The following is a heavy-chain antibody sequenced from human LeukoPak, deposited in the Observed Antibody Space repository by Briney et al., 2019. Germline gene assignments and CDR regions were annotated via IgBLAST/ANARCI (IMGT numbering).Heavy chain of an antibody. J-gene: IGHJ3*02. CDR2: INHSGST. D-gene: IGHD2-8*01. CDR1: GYSISSDYY. CDR3: ARGDRPREIPPLIRKKNAFDI. V-gene: IGHV4-38-2*02. Sequence: PSETLSLTCSVSGYSISSDYYWSWIRQSPIKGLEWIGEINHSGSTHYNPSLKSRVTISVDTSKNQFSLKLSSVTAADTAVYYCARGDRPREIPPLIRKKNAFDIWGQGTMVTVSS.